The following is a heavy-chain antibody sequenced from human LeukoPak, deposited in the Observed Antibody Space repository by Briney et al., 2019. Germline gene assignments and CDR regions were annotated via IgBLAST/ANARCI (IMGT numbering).Heavy chain of an antibody. CDR3: TRVGSGNFDY. Sequence: SETLSLTCTVSGGSISSYYWSWIRQPPGKGLEWIGYNSYSGHTNYNPSLKSRVTISLDTSKNHFSLNLSSMTAADTAVYYCTRVGSGNFDYWGQGTLVTVSS. V-gene: IGHV4-59*01. CDR1: GGSISSYY. D-gene: IGHD1-26*01. J-gene: IGHJ4*02. CDR2: NSYSGHT.